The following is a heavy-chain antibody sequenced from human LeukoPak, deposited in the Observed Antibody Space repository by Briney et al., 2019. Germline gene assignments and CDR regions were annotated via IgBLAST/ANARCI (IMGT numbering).Heavy chain of an antibody. J-gene: IGHJ4*02. Sequence: GGSLRLSCEASGFTFSTFAMIWVRQPPGKGLEWVSSIFPSGGEIHYADSVRGRFTISRDNSKSTLSLQMNSLRAEDTAVYYCARDSRGYSYGNTFDYWGQGTLVTVSS. CDR3: ARDSRGYSYGNTFDY. CDR2: IFPSGGEI. CDR1: GFTFSTFA. V-gene: IGHV3-23*01. D-gene: IGHD5-18*01.